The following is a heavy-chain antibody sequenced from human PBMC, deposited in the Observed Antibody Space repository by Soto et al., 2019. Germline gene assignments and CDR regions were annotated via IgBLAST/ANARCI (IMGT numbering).Heavy chain of an antibody. D-gene: IGHD2-15*01. Sequence: GGSLRLSCAASGFTISSYAMSWVRQAPGKRLEWVSTLSASGDNTYYADSVKGRFTISRDTSQYTLYLQMNSLRADDTAVYYCAKGSGGTYSSMDVWGKGTTVTVSS. CDR2: LSASGDNT. CDR3: AKGSGGTYSSMDV. CDR1: GFTISSYA. J-gene: IGHJ6*04. V-gene: IGHV3-23*01.